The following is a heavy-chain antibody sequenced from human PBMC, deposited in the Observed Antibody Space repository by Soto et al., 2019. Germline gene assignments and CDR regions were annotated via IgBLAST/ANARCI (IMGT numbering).Heavy chain of an antibody. CDR3: ARVRLTMVRGVIYYYYYYGMDV. D-gene: IGHD3-10*01. CDR1: GGSFSGYY. J-gene: IGHJ6*02. V-gene: IGHV4-34*01. CDR2: INHSGST. Sequence: SETLSLTCAVYGGSFSGYYWSWIRQPPGKGLEWIGEINHSGSTNYNPSLKSRVTISVDTSKNQFSLKLSSVTAADTAVYYCARVRLTMVRGVIYYYYYYGMDVWGQGTTVTVSS.